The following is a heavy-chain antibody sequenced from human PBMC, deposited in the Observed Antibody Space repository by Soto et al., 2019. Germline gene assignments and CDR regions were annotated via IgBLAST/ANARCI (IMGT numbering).Heavy chain of an antibody. D-gene: IGHD2-21*02. J-gene: IGHJ3*02. Sequence: PGGSLRFSCAVSGFTVSNNYMSWVRQAPEKGLEWISVIYSGGDTYYADSVKVRFIISRDNSKNTLYLQMNSLRVDDTAVYYCARGGGAYCGNDCIRAVDIWGQGTMVTVSS. CDR1: GFTVSNNY. CDR3: ARGGGAYCGNDCIRAVDI. CDR2: IYSGGDT. V-gene: IGHV3-66*01.